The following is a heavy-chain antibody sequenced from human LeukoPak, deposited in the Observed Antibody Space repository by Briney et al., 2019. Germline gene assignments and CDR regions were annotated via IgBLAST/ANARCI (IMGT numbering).Heavy chain of an antibody. CDR2: IIPILGIA. CDR1: GYTFTSYY. Sequence: SVKVSCKASGYTFTSYYMHWVRQAPGQGLEWMGRIIPILGIANYAQKFQGRVTVTADKSTSTAYMELSSLRSEDTAVYYCARDRKYYDSSGYHLGYWGQGTLVTVSS. CDR3: ARDRKYYDSSGYHLGY. D-gene: IGHD3-22*01. V-gene: IGHV1-69*04. J-gene: IGHJ4*02.